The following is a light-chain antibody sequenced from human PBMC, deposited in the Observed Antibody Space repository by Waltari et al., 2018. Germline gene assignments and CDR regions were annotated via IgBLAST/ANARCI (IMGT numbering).Light chain of an antibody. CDR3: QQTYISPQT. CDR1: QSISTY. J-gene: IGKJ1*01. CDR2: AAS. V-gene: IGKV1-39*01. Sequence: EIQMTQSPSSLSASVGDRVTITCRASQSISTYLNWYQEKPGKAPQLLIYAASRLQSGVPSRFSGSGSGTDFTLTISSLQPEDFATYYCQQTYISPQTFGQGTKVEIK.